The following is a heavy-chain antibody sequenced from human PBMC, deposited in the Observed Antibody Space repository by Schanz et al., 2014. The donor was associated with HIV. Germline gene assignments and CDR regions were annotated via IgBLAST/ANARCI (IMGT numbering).Heavy chain of an antibody. CDR2: INTNSNTK. V-gene: IGHV3-48*01. Sequence: VQLVESGGGVVQPGRSLRLSCAASGFTFSSYNMNWVRQAPGKGPEWVSYINTNSNTKNYADSVKVRFTISRDNSKNTLYLQMNSLRAEDTAVYYCARDVSHDSSGHYSDYYYGMDVWGQGTTVTVSS. D-gene: IGHD3-22*01. CDR1: GFTFSSYN. J-gene: IGHJ6*02. CDR3: ARDVSHDSSGHYSDYYYGMDV.